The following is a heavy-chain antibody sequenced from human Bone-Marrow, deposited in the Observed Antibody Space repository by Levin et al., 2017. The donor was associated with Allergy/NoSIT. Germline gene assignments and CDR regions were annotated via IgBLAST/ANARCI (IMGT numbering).Heavy chain of an antibody. V-gene: IGHV4-39*07. CDR2: ISHSGNT. CDR3: TRTLGYCSGDSCYYYFDH. D-gene: IGHD2-15*01. CDR1: GGSISSSAHY. J-gene: IGHJ4*02. Sequence: SQTLSLTCTVSGGSISSSAHYWGWIRQPPGKELEWIVTISHSGNTYHNPSLTSRVTISLDTSKNQFSLGLSSVTAADTAVYFCTRTLGYCSGDSCYYYFDHWGQGALVTVSS.